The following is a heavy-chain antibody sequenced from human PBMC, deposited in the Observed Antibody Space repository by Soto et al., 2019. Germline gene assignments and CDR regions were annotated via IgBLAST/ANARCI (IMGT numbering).Heavy chain of an antibody. V-gene: IGHV4-59*01. CDR1: GGSISSYY. J-gene: IGHJ4*02. CDR2: IYYSGST. CDR3: ARDCSGGSCPLGY. D-gene: IGHD2-15*01. Sequence: SETLSLTCTVSGGSISSYYWSWIRQPPGKGLEWIGYIYYSGSTNYNPSLKSRVTISVDTSKNQFSLKLSSVTAADTAVYYCARDCSGGSCPLGYWGQGTLVTVSS.